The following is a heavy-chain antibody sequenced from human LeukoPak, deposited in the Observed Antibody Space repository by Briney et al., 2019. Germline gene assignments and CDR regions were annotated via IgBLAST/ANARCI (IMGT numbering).Heavy chain of an antibody. CDR1: GFTVSSHY. CDR3: AELGITMIGGV. V-gene: IGHV3-66*01. J-gene: IGHJ6*04. D-gene: IGHD3-10*02. Sequence: GGSLRLSCAASGFTVSSHYMSWVRQAPGKGLEWVSVIYSGGDTYYADSVKGRFTISRDTSKNTRYLQMNTLRAEDAAVYYCAELGITMIGGVWGKGTTVTISS. CDR2: IYSGGDT.